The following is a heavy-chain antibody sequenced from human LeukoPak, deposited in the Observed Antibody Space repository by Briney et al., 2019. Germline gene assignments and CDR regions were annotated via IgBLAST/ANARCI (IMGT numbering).Heavy chain of an antibody. CDR1: GFTFNDYE. CDR3: AELGITMIGGV. CDR2: ISSSGSIT. J-gene: IGHJ6*04. D-gene: IGHD3-10*02. Sequence: GGSLRLSWAASGFTFNDYEMTWVRQAPGKGLEWISYISSSGSITSYADSVKGRFTISRDNAKNSLYLQMNSLRAEDTAVYYCAELGITMIGGVWGKGTTVTISS. V-gene: IGHV3-48*03.